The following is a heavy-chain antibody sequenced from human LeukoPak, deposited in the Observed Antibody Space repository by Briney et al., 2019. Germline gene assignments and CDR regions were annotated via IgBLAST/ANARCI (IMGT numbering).Heavy chain of an antibody. CDR1: GGTFSSYA. D-gene: IGHD2-2*01. CDR3: ARCRPYIVVVPAATTYYYYGMDV. Sequence: SVKVSCKASGGTFSSYAISWVRQAPGQGLEWMGGIIPIFGTANYAQKFQGRVTITADESTSTAYMELSSLRSEDTAVYYCARCRPYIVVVPAATTYYYYGMDVWGQGTTVTVS. CDR2: IIPIFGTA. J-gene: IGHJ6*02. V-gene: IGHV1-69*13.